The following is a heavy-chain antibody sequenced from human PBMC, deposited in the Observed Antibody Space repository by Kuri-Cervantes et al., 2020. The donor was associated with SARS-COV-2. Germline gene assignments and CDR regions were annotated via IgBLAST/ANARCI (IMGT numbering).Heavy chain of an antibody. J-gene: IGHJ5*02. V-gene: IGHV1-58*01. Sequence: SVKVSCKASGFTFTSSAVQWVRQARGQRLEWIGGIVVGSGNTNYAQKFQERVTITRDMSTSTAYMELSSLRSEDTAVYYCAADLAITIFRGGFDPWGQGTLVTVSS. CDR3: AADLAITIFRGGFDP. CDR1: GFTFTSSA. CDR2: IVVGSGNT. D-gene: IGHD3-3*01.